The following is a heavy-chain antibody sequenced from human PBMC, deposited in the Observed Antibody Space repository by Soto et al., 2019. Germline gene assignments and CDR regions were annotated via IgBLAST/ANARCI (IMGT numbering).Heavy chain of an antibody. CDR1: GFTFGDYA. CDR3: TRGDMALNDY. V-gene: IGHV3-49*04. J-gene: IGHJ4*02. Sequence: GGSLRLSCTASGFTFGDYALSCVRQAPGKGLEWIIFIRNKAYRGTTKYAASVRGRFTISRDDSKSIAYLQMNSLKTEDTAVYFCTRGDMALNDYWCQGTLVTVSS. CDR2: IRNKAYRGTT. D-gene: IGHD2-15*01.